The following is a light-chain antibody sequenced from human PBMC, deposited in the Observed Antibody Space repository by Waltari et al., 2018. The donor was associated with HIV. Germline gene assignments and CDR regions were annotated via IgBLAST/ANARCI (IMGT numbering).Light chain of an antibody. V-gene: IGKV3-11*01. J-gene: IGKJ4*01. CDR1: QSVTSY. CDR3: QQRSDWHALT. CDR2: DAS. Sequence: EIVFTQSPAALSLSPGERTTLSCRASQSVTSYLAWYQQKPGQAPRLLIYDASRRATGIPARFSGSGSGTDFTLTISSLQPEDSAIYYCQQRSDWHALTFGGGTKVEIK.